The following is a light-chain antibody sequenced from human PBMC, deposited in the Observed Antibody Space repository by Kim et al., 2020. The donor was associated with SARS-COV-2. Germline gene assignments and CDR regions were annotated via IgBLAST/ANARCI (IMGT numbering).Light chain of an antibody. J-gene: IGKJ2*01. V-gene: IGKV1-5*03. CDR1: QDVSNW. CDR2: RAS. Sequence: SEAVGDRVTITCRTSQDVSNWVAWYQHKPGTAPKLLMYRASDLQSGVPSRFSGSGSGTHFSLTISALQPDDFATYYCQHYKIYPYTFGQGTRLDI. CDR3: QHYKIYPYT.